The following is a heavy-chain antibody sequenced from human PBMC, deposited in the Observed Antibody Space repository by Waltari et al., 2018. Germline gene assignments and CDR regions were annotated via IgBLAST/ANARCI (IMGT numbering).Heavy chain of an antibody. CDR2: IIPIFGTA. D-gene: IGHD3-9*01. CDR3: AHTISSDHFDY. Sequence: QVQLVPSGAEVQKPGSSVKVSCKASGGNFISYAISWVRQATGQGLEWMGGIIPIFGTANYARKFKGRVTITADESTSTAYMELSSLRSEDTAVYYCAHTISSDHFDYWGQGTLVTVSS. J-gene: IGHJ4*02. CDR1: GGNFISYA. V-gene: IGHV1-69*01.